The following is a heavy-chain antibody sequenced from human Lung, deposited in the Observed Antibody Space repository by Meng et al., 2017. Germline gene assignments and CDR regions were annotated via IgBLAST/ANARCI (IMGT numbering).Heavy chain of an antibody. D-gene: IGHD6-13*01. CDR3: ARDLKPEGIATEYLDY. J-gene: IGHJ4*02. CDR1: GYTLIRHG. CDR2: ISVHNGNT. V-gene: IGHV1-18*01. Sequence: QVQVVQSGAEVRNPGASVKLSCKTSGYTLIRHGITWVRQAPGQGLEWMGWISVHNGNTNYAEKFQGRVTMTTDTSTNTAYMELRSLTSDDTAVYYCARDLKPEGIATEYLDYWGQGTLVTVSS.